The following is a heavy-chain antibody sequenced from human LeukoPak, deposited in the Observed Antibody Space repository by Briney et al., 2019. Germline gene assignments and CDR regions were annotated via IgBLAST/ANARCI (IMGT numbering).Heavy chain of an antibody. CDR3: ARVGTRGGLLDY. Sequence: SETLSLTCTVSGGSISSGGYYWRWIRQPPGKGLEWIGYIYYSGSTYYNPSLKSRVTISVDTSKNQFSLKLSSVTAADTAVYYCARVGTRGGLLDYWGQGTLVTVSS. J-gene: IGHJ4*02. V-gene: IGHV4-31*03. CDR1: GGSISSGGYY. CDR2: IYYSGST. D-gene: IGHD2-2*01.